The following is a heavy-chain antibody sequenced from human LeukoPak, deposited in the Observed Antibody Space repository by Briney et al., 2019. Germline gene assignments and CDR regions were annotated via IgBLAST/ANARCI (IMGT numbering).Heavy chain of an antibody. CDR3: AKDQGPWFGYYYYYGMDV. D-gene: IGHD3-10*01. J-gene: IGHJ6*02. V-gene: IGHV3-23*01. CDR1: GFIVSNNY. Sequence: GGSLRLSCVASGFIVSNNYMSWVRQAPGKGLEWVSAISGSGGSTYYADSVKGRFTISRDNSKNTLYLQMNSLRAEDTAVYYCAKDQGPWFGYYYYYGMDVWGQGTTVTVSS. CDR2: ISGSGGST.